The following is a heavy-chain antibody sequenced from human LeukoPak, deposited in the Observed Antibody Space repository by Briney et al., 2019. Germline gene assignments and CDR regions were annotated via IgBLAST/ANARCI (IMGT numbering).Heavy chain of an antibody. CDR1: GFTFNYAW. V-gene: IGHV3-15*01. D-gene: IGHD6-19*01. CDR2: IKKETDGGTT. CDR3: ATEAGVWLVGRYFDY. J-gene: IGHJ4*02. Sequence: PGGSLRLSCAASGFTFNYAWMSWVRQAPGKGLEWVGRIKKETDGGTTDYAEPVKGRFTISRDDSKNTLYLDMNSLKTEDTAVYYCATEAGVWLVGRYFDYWGQGTLVTVSS.